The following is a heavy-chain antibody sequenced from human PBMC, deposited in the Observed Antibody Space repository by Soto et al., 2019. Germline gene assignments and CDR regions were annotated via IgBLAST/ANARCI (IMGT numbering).Heavy chain of an antibody. V-gene: IGHV4-34*01. D-gene: IGHD2-15*01. CDR3: ARGRGYCSGGSCYHYYYYGMDV. CDR1: GGSFSGYY. CDR2: INHSGST. Sequence: QVQLQQWGAGLLKPSETLSLTCAVYGGSFSGYYWSWIRQPPGKGLEWIGEINHSGSTNYNPSLKSRVTISVDTSKNQFSLKLSAGTAADTAVYYCARGRGYCSGGSCYHYYYYGMDVWGQGTPVTVSS. J-gene: IGHJ6*02.